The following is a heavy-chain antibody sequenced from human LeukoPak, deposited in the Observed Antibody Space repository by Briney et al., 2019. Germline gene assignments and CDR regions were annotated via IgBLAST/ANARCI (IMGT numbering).Heavy chain of an antibody. J-gene: IGHJ2*01. Sequence: GGSLRLSCAASGFTFSSYAMHWVRQAPGKGLEWVAVISYDGSNKYYADSVKGRLTISRDNSKNTLYLQMNSLRAEDTAVYYCARVPSSSWYEGYFDLWGRGTLVTVSS. CDR3: ARVPSSSWYEGYFDL. CDR2: ISYDGSNK. V-gene: IGHV3-30-3*01. D-gene: IGHD6-13*01. CDR1: GFTFSSYA.